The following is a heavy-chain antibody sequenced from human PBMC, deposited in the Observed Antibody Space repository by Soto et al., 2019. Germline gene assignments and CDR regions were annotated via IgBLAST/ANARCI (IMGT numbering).Heavy chain of an antibody. D-gene: IGHD7-27*01. J-gene: IGHJ6*02. CDR3: ASLPWANYYYYGMDV. V-gene: IGHV1-8*01. Sequence: ASVKVSCKASGYTFTSYDINWVRQATGQGLERMGWMSPNSGNTGYAQKFQGRVTMTRNTSISTAYMELSSLRSEDTAVYYCASLPWANYYYYGMDVWGQGTTVTVSS. CDR2: MSPNSGNT. CDR1: GYTFTSYD.